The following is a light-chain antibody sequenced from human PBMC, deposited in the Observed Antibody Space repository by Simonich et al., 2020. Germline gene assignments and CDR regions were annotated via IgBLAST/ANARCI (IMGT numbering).Light chain of an antibody. CDR1: QSVVYSSNNKNY. CDR3: QQYYSTPYT. V-gene: IGKV4-1*01. Sequence: DIVMTQSPDSLAVSLGERATINCKSSQSVVYSSNNKNYLAWYQKKPGQPPKLLIYLASTRESGVPDRFIGSGSGTDFTLTISSLQAEDVAVYYCQQYYSTPYTFGQGTKLEIK. J-gene: IGKJ2*01. CDR2: LAS.